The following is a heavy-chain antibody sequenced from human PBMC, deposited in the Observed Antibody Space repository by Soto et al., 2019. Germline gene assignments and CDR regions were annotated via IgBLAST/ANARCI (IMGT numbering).Heavy chain of an antibody. CDR1: GGSFSGYY. CDR3: AATTPYGMDV. D-gene: IGHD4-4*01. Sequence: PSETLSLTCAVYGGSFSGYYWSWIRQHPGKGLEWIGYIYYSGSTYYNPSLKSRVTISVDTSKNQFSLKLSSVTAADTAVYYCAATTPYGMDVWGQGTTVTVS. J-gene: IGHJ6*02. V-gene: IGHV4-31*11. CDR2: IYYSGST.